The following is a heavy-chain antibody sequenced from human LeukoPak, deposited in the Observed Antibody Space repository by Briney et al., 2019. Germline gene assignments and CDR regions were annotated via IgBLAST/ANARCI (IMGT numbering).Heavy chain of an antibody. J-gene: IGHJ4*02. Sequence: TGGSLRLSCAASGFTFGSYAMSWVRQAPGKGLEWVSAISGSGGSTYYADSVKGRFTISRDNSKNTLYLQMNSLRAEDTAVYYCAKGSGVLTGYYKPGTQYYFDYWGQGTLVTVSS. CDR3: AKGSGVLTGYYKPGTQYYFDY. CDR2: ISGSGGST. CDR1: GFTFGSYA. V-gene: IGHV3-23*01. D-gene: IGHD3-9*01.